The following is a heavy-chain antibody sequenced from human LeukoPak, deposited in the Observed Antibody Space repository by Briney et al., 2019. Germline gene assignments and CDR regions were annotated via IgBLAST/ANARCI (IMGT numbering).Heavy chain of an antibody. CDR3: ATGKIIIVPFDY. V-gene: IGHV1-2*02. D-gene: IGHD1-26*01. Sequence: ASVKVSCKASGYTFTDYYMHWVRQAPGQGLEWMGWINPNSGGTNYAQKFQGRVTMTEDTSTDTAYMELSSLRSEDTAVYYCATGKIIIVPFDYWGQGTLVTVSS. J-gene: IGHJ4*02. CDR1: GYTFTDYY. CDR2: INPNSGGT.